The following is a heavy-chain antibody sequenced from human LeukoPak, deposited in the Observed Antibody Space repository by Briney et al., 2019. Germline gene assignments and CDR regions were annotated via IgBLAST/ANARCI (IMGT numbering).Heavy chain of an antibody. D-gene: IGHD5-12*01. V-gene: IGHV3-30*18. CDR1: GFIFSSYG. Sequence: GGSLRLSCAASGFIFSSYGMHWVRQAPGKGLEWVAVISYDGSNKYYADSVKGRFTISRDNSKNTLYLQMNSLRAEDTAVYYYAKGGMESIVATIDYFDYWGQGTLVTVSS. J-gene: IGHJ4*02. CDR3: AKGGMESIVATIDYFDY. CDR2: ISYDGSNK.